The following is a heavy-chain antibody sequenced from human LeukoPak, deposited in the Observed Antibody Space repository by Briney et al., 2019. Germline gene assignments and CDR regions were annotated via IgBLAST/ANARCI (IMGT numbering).Heavy chain of an antibody. V-gene: IGHV3-30*04. CDR3: AREKQSGGTPFDY. Sequence: GGSLRLSCVTSGFTFNSYGFYWVRQAPGKGLEWVAVVAHDEKTIFYADSLKGRFTVSRDNSKNTVYLQMSSLRDEDTAVYYCAREKQSGGTPFDYWGQGSLVTVSS. D-gene: IGHD1-26*01. J-gene: IGHJ4*02. CDR1: GFTFNSYG. CDR2: VAHDEKTI.